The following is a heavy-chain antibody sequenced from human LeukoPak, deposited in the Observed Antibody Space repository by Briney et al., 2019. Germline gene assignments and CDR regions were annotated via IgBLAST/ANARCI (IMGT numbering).Heavy chain of an antibody. Sequence: GGSLRLSCAASGFTFSNYAMTRVRQAPGKGLEWVSLIYSGGSTYYADSVKGRFTISRDNSKNTLYLQMNSLRAEDTAVYYCARVRGGINWGQGTLVTVSS. D-gene: IGHD3-10*01. V-gene: IGHV3-66*01. J-gene: IGHJ4*02. CDR2: IYSGGST. CDR3: ARVRGGIN. CDR1: GFTFSNYA.